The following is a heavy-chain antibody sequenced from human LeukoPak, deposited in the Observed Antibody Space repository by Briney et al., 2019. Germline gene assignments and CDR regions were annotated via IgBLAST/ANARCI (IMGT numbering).Heavy chain of an antibody. Sequence: PSETLSLTCAVYGGSFSGYYWSWIRQPPGKGLEWIGEINHSGSTNYNPSLKSRVTISVDTSKNQFSLKLSSVTAADTAVYYCARDHPGVDGDYERGWFDPWGQGTLVTVSS. CDR2: INHSGST. V-gene: IGHV4-34*01. D-gene: IGHD4-17*01. CDR1: GGSFSGYY. J-gene: IGHJ5*02. CDR3: ARDHPGVDGDYERGWFDP.